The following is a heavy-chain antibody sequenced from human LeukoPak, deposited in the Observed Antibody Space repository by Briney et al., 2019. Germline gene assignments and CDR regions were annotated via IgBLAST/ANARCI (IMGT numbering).Heavy chain of an antibody. V-gene: IGHV1-69*04. J-gene: IGHJ4*02. D-gene: IGHD6-13*01. CDR2: IIPILGIA. CDR3: ASGGSSWYAYYFDY. CDR1: GGTFSSYA. Sequence: ASVKVSCKASGGTFSSYAISWVRQAPGQGLEWMGRIIPILGIANYAQKFQGRVTITADKSTSTAYMELSSLRSEDTAVYYCASGGSSWYAYYFDYWGQGILVTVSS.